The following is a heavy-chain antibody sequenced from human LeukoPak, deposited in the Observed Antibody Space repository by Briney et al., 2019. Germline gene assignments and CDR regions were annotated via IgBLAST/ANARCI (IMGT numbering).Heavy chain of an antibody. CDR3: GTTTEAHRWRTRYYAYSMDV. V-gene: IGHV4-38-2*02. Sequence: SETLSLTCTGSGGSISGYYWGWLRQPPGKGLEWIGSVYNGGSTYYNTSLNSRVTISVETSNNQFSLQRSSVTAAAAAVYYAGTTTEAHRWRTRYYAYSMDVWGKGTPVTVSS. CDR2: VYNGGST. D-gene: IGHD1/OR15-1a*01. CDR1: GGSISGYY. J-gene: IGHJ6*03.